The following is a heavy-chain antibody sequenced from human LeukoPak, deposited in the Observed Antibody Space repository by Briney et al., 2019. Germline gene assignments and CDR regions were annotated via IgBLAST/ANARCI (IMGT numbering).Heavy chain of an antibody. CDR2: ISAYNGNT. CDR3: AGDYGDSSYYYYGMDV. J-gene: IGHJ6*02. V-gene: IGHV1-18*01. CDR1: GYTFTSYG. Sequence: ASVKVSCKASGYTFTSYGISWVRQAPGQGREWMGWISAYNGNTNYAQKLQGRVTMTTDTSTSTAYMELRSLRSDATAVYYCAGDYGDSSYYYYGMDVWGQGTTVTVSS. D-gene: IGHD4-17*01.